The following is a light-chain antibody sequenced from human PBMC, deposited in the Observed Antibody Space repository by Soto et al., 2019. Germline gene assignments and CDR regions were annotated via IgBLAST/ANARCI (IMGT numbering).Light chain of an antibody. J-gene: IGKJ5*01. CDR1: QSVSTY. CDR3: QQRSSWPPIT. Sequence: EIVLTQFPATLSLPPGERATLSCRASQSVSTYLAWYQQKPGQAPRLLIYDASNRATGIPARFSGSGSGTDFTLTISSLEPEDFAVYYRQQRSSWPPITFGQGTRLEIK. CDR2: DAS. V-gene: IGKV3-11*01.